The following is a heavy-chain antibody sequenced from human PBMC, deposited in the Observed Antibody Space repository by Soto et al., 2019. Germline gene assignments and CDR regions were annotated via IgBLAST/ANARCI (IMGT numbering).Heavy chain of an antibody. CDR3: ARYSAASGTYYFDY. Sequence: SETLSVTRGVSCAYIISTNCCSCVHQPPGKGLEWIGEIFHRRSANYNPSLKSRVTMSLDKSKNQFSLMVNSVTAADTAIYHCARYSAASGTYYFDYWGPGILVTVSS. J-gene: IGHJ4*02. CDR1: CAYIISTNC. CDR2: IFHRRSA. D-gene: IGHD6-13*01. V-gene: IGHV4-4*02.